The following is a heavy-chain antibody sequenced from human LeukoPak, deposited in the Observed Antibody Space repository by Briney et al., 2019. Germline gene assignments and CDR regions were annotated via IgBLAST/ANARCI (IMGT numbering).Heavy chain of an antibody. V-gene: IGHV5-51*01. D-gene: IGHD4-11*01. CDR2: IYPGDSDT. CDR1: GSSFTSYW. CDR3: ARHTCSILDY. Sequence: PGESLQISCKGSGSSFTSYWIGWVRPLPGKGLEWMGIIYPGDSDTRYSPSFQGQVTISADKSISTAYLQWSSLKASDTAMYYCARHTCSILDYWGQGTLVTVSS. J-gene: IGHJ4*02.